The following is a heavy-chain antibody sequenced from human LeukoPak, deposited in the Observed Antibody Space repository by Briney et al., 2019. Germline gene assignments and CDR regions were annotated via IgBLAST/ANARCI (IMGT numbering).Heavy chain of an antibody. CDR2: ITGSSSTI. Sequence: GGSLRLSCTASGFTFISYSMNWVRQAPGKGLEWVSYITGSSSTIFYADSVKGRFTISRDNAKSSLYLQMNSLRAEDTAVYYCARGRRPVDYWGQGTLVTVSS. CDR3: ARGRRPVDY. D-gene: IGHD2-2*01. CDR1: GFTFISYS. J-gene: IGHJ4*02. V-gene: IGHV3-48*04.